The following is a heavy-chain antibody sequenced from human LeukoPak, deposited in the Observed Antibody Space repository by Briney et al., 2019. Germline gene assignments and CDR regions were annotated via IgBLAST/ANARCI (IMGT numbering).Heavy chain of an antibody. CDR2: ISAYNGNT. J-gene: IGHJ5*02. CDR3: AREGSGWYFRSGWFDP. Sequence: WASVTVSCKASGYTFTSYGISWVRQAPGQGLEWMGWISAYNGNTDYAQKLQGRLTMTTDTSTSTAYMELRSLRSDDTAVYYCAREGSGWYFRSGWFDPWGQGTLVTVSS. V-gene: IGHV1-18*01. D-gene: IGHD6-19*01. CDR1: GYTFTSYG.